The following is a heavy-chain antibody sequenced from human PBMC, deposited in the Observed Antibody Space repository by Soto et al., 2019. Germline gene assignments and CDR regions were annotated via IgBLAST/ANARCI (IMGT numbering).Heavy chain of an antibody. Sequence: SETLSLTCTVSGGSISSYYWSWIRQPPGKGLEWIGYIYYSGSTNYNPSLKSRVTISVDTSKNQFSLKLSSVTAADTAAYYCARVGYDFWSGYFGYGMDVWGQGTTVTVSS. D-gene: IGHD3-3*01. CDR1: GGSISSYY. J-gene: IGHJ6*02. CDR2: IYYSGST. CDR3: ARVGYDFWSGYFGYGMDV. V-gene: IGHV4-59*01.